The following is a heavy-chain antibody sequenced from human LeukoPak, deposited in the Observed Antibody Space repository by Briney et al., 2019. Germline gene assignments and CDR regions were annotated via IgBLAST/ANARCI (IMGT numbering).Heavy chain of an antibody. CDR1: GYSISSGYY. Sequence: SETLSLTCTVSGYSISSGYYWGWIRQPPGKGLEWIGSIYHSGSTYYNPSLKSRVTISVDTSKNQFSLKLSSVTAADTAVYYCARQRLMGDSSGWYLLGTAFDYWGQGTLVTVSS. V-gene: IGHV4-38-2*02. D-gene: IGHD6-19*01. J-gene: IGHJ4*02. CDR2: IYHSGST. CDR3: ARQRLMGDSSGWYLLGTAFDY.